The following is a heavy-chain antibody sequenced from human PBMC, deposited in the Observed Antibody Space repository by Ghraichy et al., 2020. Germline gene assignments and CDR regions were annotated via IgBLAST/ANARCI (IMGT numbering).Heavy chain of an antibody. CDR1: GFTFSSYS. D-gene: IGHD2-2*01. Sequence: LSLTCAASGFTFSSYSMNWVRQAPGKGLEWVSYISSSSSTIYYADSVKGRFTISRDNAKHSLYLQMNSLRDEDTAVYYCARDATAAALWDYWGQGTLVTVSS. V-gene: IGHV3-48*02. J-gene: IGHJ4*02. CDR3: ARDATAAALWDY. CDR2: ISSSSSTI.